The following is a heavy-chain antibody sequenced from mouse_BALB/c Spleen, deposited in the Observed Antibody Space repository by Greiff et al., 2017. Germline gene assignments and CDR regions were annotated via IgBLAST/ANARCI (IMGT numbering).Heavy chain of an antibody. J-gene: IGHJ2*01. D-gene: IGHD4-1*01. CDR2: ISSGGGST. Sequence: EVQLVESGGGLVKPGGSLKLSCAASGFAFSSYDMSWVRQTPEKRLEWVAYISSGGGSTYYPDTVKGRFTISRDNAKNTLYLQMSSLKSEDTAMYYCARHNWDYFDDWGQGTTLTVSS. CDR3: ARHNWDYFDD. V-gene: IGHV5-12-1*01. CDR1: GFAFSSYD.